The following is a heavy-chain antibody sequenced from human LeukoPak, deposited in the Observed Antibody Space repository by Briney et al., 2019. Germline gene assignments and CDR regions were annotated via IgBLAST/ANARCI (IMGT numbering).Heavy chain of an antibody. CDR3: AIGPLGSSSWYPDAFDI. V-gene: IGHV1-69*13. Sequence: GASVKVSCKASGGTFSSYAISWVRQAPGQGLERMGGIIPIFGTANYAQKFQGRVTITADESTSTAYMELSSLRSEDTAVYYCAIGPLGSSSWYPDAFDIWGQGTMVTVSS. D-gene: IGHD6-13*01. CDR2: IIPIFGTA. CDR1: GGTFSSYA. J-gene: IGHJ3*02.